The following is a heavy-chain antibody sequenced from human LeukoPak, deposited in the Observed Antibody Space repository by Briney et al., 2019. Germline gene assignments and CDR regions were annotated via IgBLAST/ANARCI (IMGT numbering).Heavy chain of an antibody. Sequence: GGSLRLSCAASGFTFDDYAMHWVRHAPGKGLEWVSGISWNSGSIGYADSVKGRFTISRDNAKNSLYLQMNSLRAEDTALYYCAKENPGSSSWYSPSSFDYWGQGTLVTVSS. D-gene: IGHD6-13*01. CDR1: GFTFDDYA. CDR2: ISWNSGSI. V-gene: IGHV3-9*01. CDR3: AKENPGSSSWYSPSSFDY. J-gene: IGHJ4*02.